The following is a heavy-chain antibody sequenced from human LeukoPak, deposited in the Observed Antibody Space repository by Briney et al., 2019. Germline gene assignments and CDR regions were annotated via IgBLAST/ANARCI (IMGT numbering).Heavy chain of an antibody. J-gene: IGHJ2*01. CDR2: TYHRSKWYN. CDR1: GDRFSRNIAA. Sequence: WQTLSLTCAISGDRFSRNIAAWNWIRQSPSRGLEWLGRTYHRSKWYNDYAVSVKSRITINADTSKNLFSLQLNSMTPEDTAVYYCASREFDFWGRGTLVTVSS. V-gene: IGHV6-1*01. D-gene: IGHD3-10*01. CDR3: ASREFDF.